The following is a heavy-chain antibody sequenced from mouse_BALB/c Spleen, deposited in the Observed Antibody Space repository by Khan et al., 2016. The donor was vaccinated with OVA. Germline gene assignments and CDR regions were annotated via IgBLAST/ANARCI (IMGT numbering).Heavy chain of an antibody. Sequence: VQLKESGAELVKPGASVKLSCTASGFNIKDTYIHWVKRRPEQGLEWIGKIDPANGKTNYDPKFQGKATITADTSSNTAYLHLSSLTSEDTVVSYCPYSLLLYAMDYWGQGTSVPVSS. J-gene: IGHJ4*01. V-gene: IGHV14-3*02. CDR1: GFNIKDTY. CDR2: IDPANGKT. D-gene: IGHD1-2*01. CDR3: PYSLLLYAMDY.